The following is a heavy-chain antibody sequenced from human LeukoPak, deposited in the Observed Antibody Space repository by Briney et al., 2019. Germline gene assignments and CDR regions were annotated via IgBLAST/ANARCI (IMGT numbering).Heavy chain of an antibody. D-gene: IGHD6-13*01. CDR2: IYYSGST. Sequence: PSETLSLTCTVSGGSISSSSYYWGWIRQPPGKGLEWIGSIYYSGSTYYNPSLKSRVTISVDTSKNQFSLKLSSVTAADTAVYYCASTEQQLPYWGQGTLVTVSS. CDR1: GGSISSSSYY. CDR3: ASTEQQLPY. J-gene: IGHJ4*02. V-gene: IGHV4-39*01.